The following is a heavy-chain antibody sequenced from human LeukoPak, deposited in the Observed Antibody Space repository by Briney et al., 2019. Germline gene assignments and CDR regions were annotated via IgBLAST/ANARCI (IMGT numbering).Heavy chain of an antibody. Sequence: KTSETLSLTCPVSGGSISSTTYYWGWIRQPPGKGLEWIASIYYSGTTYYNPSLKSRVTISVDTSKNQFSLKLLSVTAADTAVYYCARGPYSSDWYINAFDIWSQGTMVTLSS. V-gene: IGHV4-39*07. D-gene: IGHD6-19*01. J-gene: IGHJ3*02. CDR3: ARGPYSSDWYINAFDI. CDR1: GGSISSTTYY. CDR2: IYYSGTT.